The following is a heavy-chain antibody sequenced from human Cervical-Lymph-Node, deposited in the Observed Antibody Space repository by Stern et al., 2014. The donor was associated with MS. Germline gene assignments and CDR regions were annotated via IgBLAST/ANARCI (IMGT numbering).Heavy chain of an antibody. D-gene: IGHD5-24*01. V-gene: IGHV3-21*01. CDR1: GFTFSSYS. J-gene: IGHJ4*02. CDR3: ARDVPRYNFDY. Sequence: VQLVESGGGLVKPGGSLRLSCAASGFTFSSYSMNWVRQAPGKGLEWVSSIISISSSIYYAASVKGRFTISRDNAKNSLYLQMNSLRAEDTAVYYCARDVPRYNFDYWGQGTLVTVSS. CDR2: IISISSSI.